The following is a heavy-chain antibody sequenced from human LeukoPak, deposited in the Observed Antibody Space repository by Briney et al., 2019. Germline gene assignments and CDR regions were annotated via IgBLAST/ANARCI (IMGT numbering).Heavy chain of an antibody. CDR1: GFTFSDYY. CDR3: ARAPEYQLLYGNYFDY. J-gene: IGHJ4*02. CDR2: ITSVSTI. D-gene: IGHD2-2*02. V-gene: IGHV3-11*01. Sequence: PGGSLRLSCAASGFTFSDYYMNWIRQAPGKGREWVSYITSVSTIYYADSVKGRFTISRDNANNSLYLQMNSLRAEDTAVYYCARAPEYQLLYGNYFDYWGQGTLVTVSS.